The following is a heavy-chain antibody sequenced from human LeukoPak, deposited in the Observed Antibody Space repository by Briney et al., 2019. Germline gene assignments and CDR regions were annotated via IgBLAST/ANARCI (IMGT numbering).Heavy chain of an antibody. J-gene: IGHJ3*02. CDR2: MNPNSGNT. CDR3: ARPGVAVAEGAFDI. CDR1: GGTFSSYA. D-gene: IGHD6-19*01. Sequence: ASVKVSCKAPGGTFSSYAISWVRQAPGQGLEWMGWMNPNSGNTGYAQKFQGRVTMTRNTSISTAYLQWSSLKASDTAMYYCARPGVAVAEGAFDIWGQGTMVTVSS. V-gene: IGHV1-8*02.